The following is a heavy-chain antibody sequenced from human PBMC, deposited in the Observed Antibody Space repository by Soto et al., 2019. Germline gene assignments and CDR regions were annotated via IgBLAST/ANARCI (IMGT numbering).Heavy chain of an antibody. J-gene: IGHJ4*02. CDR2: ISAYNGNT. Sequence: QVQLVQSGAEVKKPGASVKVSCKASGYTFTSYGISWVRQAPGQGLEWMGWISAYNGNTNYAQQLQGRVTTTTDTPPSTAYMELRSLRSDDTAVYYCARQKLGYGIGGGSRGNYWGQGTLVTVSS. CDR1: GYTFTSYG. D-gene: IGHD5-18*01. V-gene: IGHV1-18*01. CDR3: ARQKLGYGIGGGSRGNY.